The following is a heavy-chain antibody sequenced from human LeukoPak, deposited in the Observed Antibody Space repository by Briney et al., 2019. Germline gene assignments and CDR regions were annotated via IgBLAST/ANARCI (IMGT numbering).Heavy chain of an antibody. CDR2: INPNSGDT. J-gene: IGHJ4*02. D-gene: IGHD2/OR15-2a*01. V-gene: IGHV1-2*02. CDR1: GYTFTGYY. Sequence: ASVKVSCKASGYTFTGYYMHWVRQAPGQGLEWMGWINPNSGDTNYAQKFQGRVTMTRDTSISTAYMELSRLRSDDTAVYYCARRLSRLSHQFDYWGQGTLVTVSS. CDR3: ARRLSRLSHQFDY.